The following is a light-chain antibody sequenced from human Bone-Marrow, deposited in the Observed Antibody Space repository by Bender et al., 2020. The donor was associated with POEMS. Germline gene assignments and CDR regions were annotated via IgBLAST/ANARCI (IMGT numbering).Light chain of an antibody. CDR2: EVY. CDR3: CSFASSGSVL. V-gene: IGLV2-14*03. CDR1: SSDIGSY. Sequence: QSTLTQPASVSASPGQSITISCIGTSSDIGSYVSWYQQHPGKAPKLMIYEVYSRPSGVPDRFSGSKSGTSASLTISGLQAEDEADYYCCSFASSGSVLFGGGTKLTVL. J-gene: IGLJ2*01.